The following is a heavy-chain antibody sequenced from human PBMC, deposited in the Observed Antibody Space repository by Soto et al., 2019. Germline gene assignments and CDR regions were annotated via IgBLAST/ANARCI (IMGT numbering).Heavy chain of an antibody. CDR2: INHSGST. CDR1: GGSFSGYY. J-gene: IGHJ5*02. CDR3: GTGWWLKICGVVIISDWFDP. Sequence: SETLSLTCAVYGGSFSGYYWSWIRQPPGKGLEWIGEINHSGSTNYIPSLKSRVTISVDTSKNQFSLKLSSVTAADTAVFYCGTGWWLKICGVVIISDWFDPWGQGTLVTVSS. D-gene: IGHD3-3*01. V-gene: IGHV4-34*01.